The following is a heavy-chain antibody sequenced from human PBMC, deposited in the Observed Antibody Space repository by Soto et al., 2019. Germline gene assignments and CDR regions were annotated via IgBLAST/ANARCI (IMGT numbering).Heavy chain of an antibody. CDR1: GGSISSYY. CDR2: IYYSGST. CDR3: ARLYAGNFDY. D-gene: IGHD2-8*01. V-gene: IGHV4-59*01. J-gene: IGHJ4*02. Sequence: QVQLQESGPGLVKPSETLSLTCTVSGGSISSYYWSWIRQPPGKGLEWIGYIYYSGSTNYNPSLKTRVTLSVATSKTQYSLKLSSVTAADTAVYYCARLYAGNFDYWGQGTLVTVSS.